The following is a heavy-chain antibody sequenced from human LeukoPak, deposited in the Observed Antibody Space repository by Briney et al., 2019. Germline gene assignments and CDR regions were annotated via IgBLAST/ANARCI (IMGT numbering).Heavy chain of an antibody. CDR1: VYPFTSSY. J-gene: IGHJ4*02. CDR2: INPSGGDT. Sequence: GASLKVSCKPSVYPFTSSYMHWARQAPGHGLEWMGIINPSGGDTSYAQKFQGRHTMTRDTSTNTVYMELTSLRSEATAVYYCAREVMDNLRFDYWGQGTLVTVSS. D-gene: IGHD1-14*01. V-gene: IGHV1-46*01. CDR3: AREVMDNLRFDY.